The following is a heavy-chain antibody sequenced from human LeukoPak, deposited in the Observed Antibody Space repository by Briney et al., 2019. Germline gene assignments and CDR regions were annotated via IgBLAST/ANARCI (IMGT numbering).Heavy chain of an antibody. J-gene: IGHJ5*02. D-gene: IGHD6-13*01. V-gene: IGHV1-18*01. CDR3: ARAGIAAAAFP. CDR2: ISAYTGDT. Sequence: ASVKVSCKASGYTFISYGISWVRQAPGQGLERMGWISAYTGDTNYLQKLQGRVTMTTDTSTSTAYMELRSLRSDDTAVYYCARAGIAAAAFPWGQGTLVTVSS. CDR1: GYTFISYG.